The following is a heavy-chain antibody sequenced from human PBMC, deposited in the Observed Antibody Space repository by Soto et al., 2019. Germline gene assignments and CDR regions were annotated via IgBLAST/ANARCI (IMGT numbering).Heavy chain of an antibody. CDR2: INQGGSVK. CDR3: ARLVTKVPNDY. V-gene: IGHV3-7*05. D-gene: IGHD5-18*01. CDR1: GFTFSSYW. Sequence: EVQLVESGGGLVQPGGSLRLSCAASGFTFSSYWMSWVRQAPGKGLEWVANINQGGSVKYYVDSVKGRFTISRDNAKNSRERQMNSLRAEDTAGYDCARLVTKVPNDYWGQGTLVTVAS. J-gene: IGHJ4*02.